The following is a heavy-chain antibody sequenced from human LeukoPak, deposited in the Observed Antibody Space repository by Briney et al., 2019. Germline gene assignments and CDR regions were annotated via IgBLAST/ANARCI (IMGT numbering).Heavy chain of an antibody. D-gene: IGHD2-2*01. CDR2: ISGSGGST. Sequence: GGSLRLSCAASGFTFSSYAMSWVRQAPGKGLEWVSAISGSGGSTYYAASVKGRFTISRDNSKNTLYLQMNSLRAEDTAVYYCAGIVVVPAASFDYWGRGTLVTVSS. CDR1: GFTFSSYA. CDR3: AGIVVVPAASFDY. V-gene: IGHV3-23*01. J-gene: IGHJ4*02.